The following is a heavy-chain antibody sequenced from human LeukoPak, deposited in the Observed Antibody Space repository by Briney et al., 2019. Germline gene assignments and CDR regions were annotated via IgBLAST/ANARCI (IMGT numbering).Heavy chain of an antibody. V-gene: IGHV3-11*03. Sequence: GGALRLSCAASGFTFSDYYMNWLGQAPGKGLEWVAYISSSSDYTNYADSVKGRFTVSRDNAKNSLYLQMNSLRAEDTAVYYCARRNAFEIWGQGTMVTVSS. CDR2: ISSSSDYT. J-gene: IGHJ3*02. CDR3: ARRNAFEI. CDR1: GFTFSDYY.